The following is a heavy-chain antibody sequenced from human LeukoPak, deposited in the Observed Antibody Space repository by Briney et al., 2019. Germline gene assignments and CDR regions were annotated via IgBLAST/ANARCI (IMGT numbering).Heavy chain of an antibody. V-gene: IGHV3-7*01. Sequence: GESLTLSCAASRFSLRNYWMPWVRQSPGKGLEWVAIINPDGSGKYSVDSVKGRFTISRDNAKNSLYLQMSSLRAEDTAVYYCARGGHRQKEFWGQGTLVTVSS. CDR3: ARGGHRQKEF. CDR1: RFSLRNYW. CDR2: INPDGSGK. D-gene: IGHD3-10*01. J-gene: IGHJ4*02.